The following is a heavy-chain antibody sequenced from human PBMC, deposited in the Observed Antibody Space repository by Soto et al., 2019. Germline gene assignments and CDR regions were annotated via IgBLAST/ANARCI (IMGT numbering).Heavy chain of an antibody. CDR1: GFTFSTHS. D-gene: IGHD2-15*01. Sequence: EVQLVESGAGLVKPGGSLRLSCAASGFTFSTHSMNWVRQAPGKGLEWVSSISSSSSYIYYADSVKGRFTISRDNAKNSLYLQMNSLRADDTAVYYCARDKSAGGGVANWFDPWGQGTLVTVSS. V-gene: IGHV3-21*01. CDR3: ARDKSAGGGVANWFDP. CDR2: ISSSSSYI. J-gene: IGHJ5*02.